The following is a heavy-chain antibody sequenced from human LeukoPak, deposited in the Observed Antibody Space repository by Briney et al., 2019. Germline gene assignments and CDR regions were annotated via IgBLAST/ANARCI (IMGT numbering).Heavy chain of an antibody. Sequence: GGSLRLACAASGFTFSSYWMSWVRQVPGKGLEWVANIKQDGSEKYYVDSVKGRFTISRDNAKNSLYLQMNSLRAEDTAVYYCARDGHYDILTGYFQDWGQGTLVTVSS. V-gene: IGHV3-7*03. CDR1: GFTFSSYW. J-gene: IGHJ1*01. CDR3: ARDGHYDILTGYFQD. CDR2: IKQDGSEK. D-gene: IGHD3-9*01.